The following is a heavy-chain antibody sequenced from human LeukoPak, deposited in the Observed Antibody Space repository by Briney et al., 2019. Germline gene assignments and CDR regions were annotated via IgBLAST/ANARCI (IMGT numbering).Heavy chain of an antibody. CDR2: IKSKSDGGTT. J-gene: IGHJ4*02. Sequence: GGSLRLSCAASGFTFSNAWMSWVRQAPGKGLEWVGLIKSKSDGGTTDYAAPVKGRFTISRDDSKNTLYLQMNSLKTEDTAVYYCIGYYLGYWGQGTLVTVSS. D-gene: IGHD3-22*01. V-gene: IGHV3-15*01. CDR3: IGYYLGY. CDR1: GFTFSNAW.